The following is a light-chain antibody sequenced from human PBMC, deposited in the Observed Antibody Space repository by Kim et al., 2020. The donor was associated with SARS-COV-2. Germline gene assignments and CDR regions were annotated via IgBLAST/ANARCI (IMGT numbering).Light chain of an antibody. CDR1: RSDVGSYNL. V-gene: IGLV2-23*02. CDR2: EVS. J-gene: IGLJ1*01. CDR3: CSYGGGSILV. Sequence: SALTQPTSVSGSPGQSITISCTGSRSDVGSYNLVSWYQHHPGKAPKLMIYEVSQRPSGVSNRFSGSKSGNTASLTISGLLAEDEADYFCCSYGGGSILVFGTGTKVTVL.